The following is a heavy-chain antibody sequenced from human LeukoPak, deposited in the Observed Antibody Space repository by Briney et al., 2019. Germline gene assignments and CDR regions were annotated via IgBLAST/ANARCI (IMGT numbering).Heavy chain of an antibody. CDR2: IYSSGIT. V-gene: IGHV4-4*08. CDR3: ARRAYYDSSGFHPTSGYFDL. CDR1: GGSMFSYY. J-gene: IGHJ2*01. D-gene: IGHD3-16*01. Sequence: SETLSLTCSVSGGSMFSYYWNWIRQPPGKGLEWIGYIYSSGITNYNPSLRSRGTISVATSRNQFSLRLTSVTAEDTAIYYCARRAYYDSSGFHPTSGYFDLWGRGPLVTVSS.